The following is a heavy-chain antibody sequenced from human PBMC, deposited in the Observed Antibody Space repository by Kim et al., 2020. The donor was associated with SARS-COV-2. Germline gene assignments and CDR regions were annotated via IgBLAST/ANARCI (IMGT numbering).Heavy chain of an antibody. CDR1: GFTFSSYG. D-gene: IGHD6-19*01. Sequence: GGSLRLSCAASGFTFSSYGMHWVRQAPGKGLEWVAVISYDGSNKYYADSVKGRFTISRDNSKNTLYLQMNSLRAEDTAVYYCATTRYSSGERDYWGQGTLVTVSS. J-gene: IGHJ4*02. CDR2: ISYDGSNK. CDR3: ATTRYSSGERDY. V-gene: IGHV3-30*03.